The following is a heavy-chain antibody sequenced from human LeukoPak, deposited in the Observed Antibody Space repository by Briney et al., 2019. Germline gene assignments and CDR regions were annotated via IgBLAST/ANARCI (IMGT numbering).Heavy chain of an antibody. Sequence: AASVKVSCKASGYTFTSYDINWVRQATGQGLEWMGWMNPISGNTGYAQKFQGRVTMTRNTSISTAYMELSSLRSEDTAVYYCARGTRGYSGCDSDCWGQGTLVTVSS. CDR3: ARGTRGYSGCDSDC. CDR1: GYTFTSYD. CDR2: MNPISGNT. V-gene: IGHV1-8*01. J-gene: IGHJ4*02. D-gene: IGHD5-12*01.